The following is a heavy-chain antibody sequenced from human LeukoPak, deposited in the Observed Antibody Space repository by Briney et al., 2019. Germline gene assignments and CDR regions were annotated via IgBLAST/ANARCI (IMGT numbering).Heavy chain of an antibody. CDR3: AKGIALRYFDWLLYRAPDSYFDY. J-gene: IGHJ4*02. CDR2: ISGGSSGST. Sequence: GGSLRLSCAASGFTFSDYAMSWVRQAPGKGLEWLSVISGGSSGSTYYADSVTGRFTISRDNSKNTLYLQMNSLRAEDTAVYYCAKGIALRYFDWLLYRAPDSYFDYWGQGTLVTVSS. V-gene: IGHV3-23*01. CDR1: GFTFSDYA. D-gene: IGHD3-9*01.